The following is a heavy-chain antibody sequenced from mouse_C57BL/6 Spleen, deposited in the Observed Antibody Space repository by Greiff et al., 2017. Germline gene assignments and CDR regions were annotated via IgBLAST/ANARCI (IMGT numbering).Heavy chain of an antibody. CDR3: ARGVGGYFDY. D-gene: IGHD1-1*01. CDR1: GFTFTDYG. J-gene: IGHJ2*01. Sequence: EVQVLESGAGLVKPGGSLKLSCAASGFTFTDYGMHWVRQAPEKGLEWVAHISPCSSTTYYADTVKGRFTISIDTATNTLFLQKTSLRSEDTAMYYCARGVGGYFDYWGQGTTLTVSS. V-gene: IGHV5-17*01. CDR2: ISPCSSTT.